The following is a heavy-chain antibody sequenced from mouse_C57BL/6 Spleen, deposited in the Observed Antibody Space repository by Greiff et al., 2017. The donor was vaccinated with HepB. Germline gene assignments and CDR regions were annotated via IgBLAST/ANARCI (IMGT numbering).Heavy chain of an antibody. CDR1: GYTFTDYY. D-gene: IGHD1-1*01. V-gene: IGHV1-26*01. CDR3: ARGFITTVVGQAY. J-gene: IGHJ3*01. Sequence: EVQLQQSGPELVKPGASVKISCKASGYTFTDYYMNWVKQSHGKSLEWIGDINPNNGGTSYNQKFKGKATLTVDKSSSTAYMELRSLTSEDSAVYYCARGFITTVVGQAYWGQGTLVTVSA. CDR2: INPNNGGT.